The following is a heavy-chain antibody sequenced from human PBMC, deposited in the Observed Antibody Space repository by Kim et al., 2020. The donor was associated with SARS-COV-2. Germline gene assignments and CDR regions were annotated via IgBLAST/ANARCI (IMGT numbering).Heavy chain of an antibody. J-gene: IGHJ4*02. Sequence: SETLSLTCTVSGGSISRSSNYWGWIRQPPGKGLEWIGSINYSGNTYYNPSLKSRVTISVDTSKNQFSLKMRSVTAADTAVYDCARLVSENSAVEYWGQGTLVTASP. V-gene: IGHV4-39*01. CDR1: GGSISRSSNY. CDR3: ARLVSENSAVEY. CDR2: INYSGNT.